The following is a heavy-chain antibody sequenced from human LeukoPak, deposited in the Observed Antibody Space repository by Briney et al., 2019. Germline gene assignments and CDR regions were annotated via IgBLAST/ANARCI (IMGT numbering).Heavy chain of an antibody. V-gene: IGHV3-23*01. CDR3: AKDLVGGVDTAMVPH. CDR2: ISGSGGST. D-gene: IGHD5-18*01. CDR1: GFTFSSYA. Sequence: GGSLRLSYAASGFTFSSYAMSWVRQAPGKGLEWVSAISGSGGSTYYADSVKGRFTISRDNSKNTLYLQMNSLRAEDTAVYYCAKDLVGGVDTAMVPHWGQGTLVTVSS. J-gene: IGHJ4*02.